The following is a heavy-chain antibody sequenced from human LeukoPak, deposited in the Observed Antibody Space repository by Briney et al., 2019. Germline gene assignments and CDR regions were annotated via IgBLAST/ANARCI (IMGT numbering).Heavy chain of an antibody. CDR1: GFTFSIYG. J-gene: IGHJ4*02. V-gene: IGHV3-23*01. D-gene: IGHD6-19*01. CDR3: AKMGLKQWPYNYFDY. CDR2: ISSSGDNT. Sequence: GGSLRLSCAASGFTFSIYGMSWVRQAPGSGPEGVSGISSSGDNTYYADSVKGRFTISRDNSKNTLYLQMNSLRAEDTAVYYCAKMGLKQWPYNYFDYWGQGTLVTVSS.